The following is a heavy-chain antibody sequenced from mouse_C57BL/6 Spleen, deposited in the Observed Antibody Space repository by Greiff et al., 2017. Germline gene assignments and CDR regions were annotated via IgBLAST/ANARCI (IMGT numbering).Heavy chain of an antibody. CDR3: ARFYDYDGAY. D-gene: IGHD2-4*01. CDR1: GYSITSGYY. CDR2: ISYDGSN. Sequence: EVKLLESGPGLVKPSQSLSLTCSVTGYSITSGYYWNWIRQFPGNKLEWMGYISYDGSNNYNPSLKNRISITRDTSKNQFFLKLNSVTTEDTATYYCARFYDYDGAYWGQGTLVTVSA. V-gene: IGHV3-6*01. J-gene: IGHJ3*01.